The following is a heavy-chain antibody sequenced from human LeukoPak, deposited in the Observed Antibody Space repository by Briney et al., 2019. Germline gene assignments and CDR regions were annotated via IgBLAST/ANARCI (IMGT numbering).Heavy chain of an antibody. CDR2: IYNIGSP. D-gene: IGHD5-12*01. J-gene: IGHJ4*02. CDR3: ARGLRTDSGYDDGEDH. CDR1: GGSISSYC. Sequence: SETLSLTCTASGGSISSYCWTWIRQPAGKGLEWIGRIYNIGSPNYNPALKSRVTISVDTSKNQFSLKLSSVTAADSAVYYCARGLRTDSGYDDGEDHWGQGTLVTVSS. V-gene: IGHV4-4*07.